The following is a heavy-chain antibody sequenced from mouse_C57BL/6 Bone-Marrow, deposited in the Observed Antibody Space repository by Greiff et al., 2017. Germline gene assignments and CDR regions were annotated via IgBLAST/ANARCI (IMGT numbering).Heavy chain of an antibody. J-gene: IGHJ4*01. V-gene: IGHV5-6*01. CDR2: ISSGGSYT. CDR3: ARQSEAMDY. CDR1: GFTFSSYG. Sequence: EVQLQESGGDLVKPGGSLKLSCAASGFTFSSYGMSWVRPTPDKRLEWVATISSGGSYTYYPDSVKGRFTISRDNAKNTLYLQMSSLKSEDTAMYYCARQSEAMDYWGQGTSGTVSS.